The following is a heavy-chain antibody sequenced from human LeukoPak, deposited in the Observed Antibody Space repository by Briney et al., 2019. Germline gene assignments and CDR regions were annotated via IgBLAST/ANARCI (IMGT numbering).Heavy chain of an antibody. V-gene: IGHV1-46*01. CDR3: ARDQEGFDY. CDR1: GYTFTSNY. Sequence: GASVKVSCKASGYTFTSNYIHWVRQAPGQGLEWMGMIYPRDGSTSYAQKFQGRVTVTRDTSTSTVHMELSGLRSEDTAVHYCARDQEGFDYWGQGTLVTVSS. J-gene: IGHJ4*02. CDR2: IYPRDGST.